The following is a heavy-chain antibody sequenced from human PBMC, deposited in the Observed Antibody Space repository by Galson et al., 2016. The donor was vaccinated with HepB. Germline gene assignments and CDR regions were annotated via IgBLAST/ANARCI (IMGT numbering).Heavy chain of an antibody. CDR2: ISDSGI. Sequence: SLRLSCAASGFSFSYHVMNWVRQAPGKGLEWVSYISDSGIYYADSVRGRFTISRDNAKETLYLQMDSLRDEDTAVYYCARVQMLGRGFDLWGQGTTVTVSS. CDR3: ARVQMLGRGFDL. CDR1: GFSFSYHV. V-gene: IGHV3-48*02. D-gene: IGHD2-8*01. J-gene: IGHJ6*01.